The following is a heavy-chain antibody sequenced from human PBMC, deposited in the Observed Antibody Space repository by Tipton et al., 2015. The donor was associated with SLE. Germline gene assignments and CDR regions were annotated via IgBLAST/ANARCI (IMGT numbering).Heavy chain of an antibody. V-gene: IGHV4-59*01. D-gene: IGHD2-2*01. CDR2: TSYSGST. Sequence: TLSLTCTVSGGSITSDYWSWIRQPPGKGLEWIGYTSYSGSTNYSPSLKTRVTISVDTSKNQFSLRLSSVTAADTAVYYCARGTSIVVVPAALTDWGQGTLVTVSS. J-gene: IGHJ4*02. CDR1: GGSITSDY. CDR3: ARGTSIVVVPAALTD.